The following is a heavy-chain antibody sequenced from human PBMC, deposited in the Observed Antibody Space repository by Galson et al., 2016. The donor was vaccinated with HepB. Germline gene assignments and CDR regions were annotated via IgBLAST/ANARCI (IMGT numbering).Heavy chain of an antibody. Sequence: SLRLSCAASGFSVYVMSWVRPAPGKGLEWVATFSGYDSSAFYADPVKGRFTIASVSATTTLFLQMNRLRVDDTARYFCAKDLHYEIARSSSDFWRGLARRQRAGDSDMDVWGQGTTVIVSS. J-gene: IGHJ6*02. CDR3: AKDLHYEIARSSSDFWRGLARRQRAGDSDMDV. V-gene: IGHV3-23*01. CDR2: FSGYDSSA. D-gene: IGHD3-3*01. CDR1: GFSVYV.